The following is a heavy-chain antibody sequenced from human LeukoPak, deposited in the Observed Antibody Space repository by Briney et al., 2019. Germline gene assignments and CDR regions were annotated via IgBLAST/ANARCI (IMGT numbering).Heavy chain of an antibody. V-gene: IGHV3-21*01. CDR3: ARAPQHYGDFADY. CDR2: ISSSSSYI. D-gene: IGHD4-17*01. J-gene: IGHJ4*02. Sequence: GGSLRLSCAASGFTLSSYSMDWVRQAPGKGLEWVSSISSSSSYIYYADSVKGRFTISRDNAKNSLYLQMNSLRAEDTAVYYCARAPQHYGDFADYWGQGTLVTVSS. CDR1: GFTLSSYS.